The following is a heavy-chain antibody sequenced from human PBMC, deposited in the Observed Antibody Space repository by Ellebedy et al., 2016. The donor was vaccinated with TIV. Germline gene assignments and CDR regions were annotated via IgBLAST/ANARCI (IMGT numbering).Heavy chain of an antibody. V-gene: IGHV1-18*01. CDR3: ARAPETAAFFDY. CDR2: ISAYNGNT. CDR1: GGTFSIYA. Sequence: ASVKVSCKASGGTFSIYAISWVRQAPGQGLEWMGWISAYNGNTNYAQKLQGRVTMTTDTSTSTAYMELRSLRSDDTAVYYCARAPETAAFFDYWGQGTLVTVSS. D-gene: IGHD2-2*01. J-gene: IGHJ4*02.